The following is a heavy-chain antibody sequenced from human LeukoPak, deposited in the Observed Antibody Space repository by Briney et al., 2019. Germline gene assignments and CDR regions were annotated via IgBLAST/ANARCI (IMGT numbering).Heavy chain of an antibody. Sequence: GGSLRLSCAASGFTFSSYAMHWVRQAPGKGLEWVAVISYDGSNKYYADSVKGRFTISRDNSKNTLYLQMNSLRAEDTAVYYCARDGNRYPFDYWGQGALVTVSS. CDR1: GFTFSSYA. D-gene: IGHD4-23*01. CDR3: ARDGNRYPFDY. V-gene: IGHV3-30*04. J-gene: IGHJ4*02. CDR2: ISYDGSNK.